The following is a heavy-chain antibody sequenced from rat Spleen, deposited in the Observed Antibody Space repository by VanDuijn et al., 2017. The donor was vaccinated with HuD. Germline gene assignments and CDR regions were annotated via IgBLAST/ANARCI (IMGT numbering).Heavy chain of an antibody. CDR2: ISYDGSST. V-gene: IGHV5-29*01. Sequence: EVQLVESDGGLVQPGGSVKLSCAASGLTFRDYGMAWVRQAPKKGLEWVAYISYDGSSTYYRDSVKGRFTISRDNAKSTLSLQMDSLRSDDTATYYCARRHYGYTDYFDYWGQGVMVTVSS. D-gene: IGHD1-9*01. CDR1: GLTFRDYG. J-gene: IGHJ2*01. CDR3: ARRHYGYTDYFDY.